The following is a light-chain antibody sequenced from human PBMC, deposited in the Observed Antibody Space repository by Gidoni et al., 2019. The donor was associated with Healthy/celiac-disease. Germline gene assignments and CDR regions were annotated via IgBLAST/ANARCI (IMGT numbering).Light chain of an antibody. CDR1: SSDVGGYNY. CDR2: AVS. CDR3: SSYAGSPFV. J-gene: IGLJ1*01. V-gene: IGLV2-8*01. Sequence: QYALTQPHSATGSPGQSVTSACTGTSSDVGGYNYVPVYQQHPGKAPKLMIYAVSKLPSGVPDRFSGSKSGSTASLTVSGLQAEDEAAYYCSSYAGSPFVFGTGTKFTVL.